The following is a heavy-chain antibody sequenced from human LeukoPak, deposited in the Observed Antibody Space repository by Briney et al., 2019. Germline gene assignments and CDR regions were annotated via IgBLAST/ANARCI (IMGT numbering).Heavy chain of an antibody. D-gene: IGHD5-12*01. Sequence: GGSLRLSCAASGFTFSSYSMNWVRQAPGKGLEWVSYISSSSSTIYCADSVKGRFTISRDNAKNSLYLHMNSLRAEDTAVYYCARTLLGYSGYDAVDYWGQGTLVTVSS. CDR3: ARTLLGYSGYDAVDY. CDR1: GFTFSSYS. J-gene: IGHJ4*02. V-gene: IGHV3-48*04. CDR2: ISSSSSTI.